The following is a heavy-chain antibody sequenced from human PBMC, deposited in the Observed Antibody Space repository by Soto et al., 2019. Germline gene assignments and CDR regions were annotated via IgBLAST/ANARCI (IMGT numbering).Heavy chain of an antibody. CDR2: INHSGST. V-gene: IGHV4-34*01. Sequence: SETLSLTCAVYGGSFSGYYWSWIRQPPGKGLEWIGEINHSGSTNYNPSLKSRVTISVDTSKNQFSLKLSSVTAADTAVYYCGRGLYRSGGYGPDGKDFGGKGTRVTVSS. D-gene: IGHD3-22*01. CDR1: GGSFSGYY. J-gene: IGHJ6*04. CDR3: GRGLYRSGGYGPDGKDF.